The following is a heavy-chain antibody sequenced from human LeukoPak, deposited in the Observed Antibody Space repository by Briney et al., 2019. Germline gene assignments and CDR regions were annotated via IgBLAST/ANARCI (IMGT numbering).Heavy chain of an antibody. Sequence: GASVTVSCKASAFSLIVFYIHWVRQAPGQGLEWMGWTKPNSGGTNYAYNFEGRVTMTRDTSTNTAFMELSKLTSDETCVYYWTRARREEGYVYGADFFDSWGQGTLIIVS. D-gene: IGHD5-18*01. CDR2: TKPNSGGT. V-gene: IGHV1-2*02. CDR1: AFSLIVFY. J-gene: IGHJ4*02. CDR3: TRARREEGYVYGADFFDS.